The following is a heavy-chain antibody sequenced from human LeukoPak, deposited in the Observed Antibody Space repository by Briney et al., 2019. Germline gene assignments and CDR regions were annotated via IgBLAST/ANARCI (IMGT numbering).Heavy chain of an antibody. CDR3: ARGRGRGYSYGYQYFQH. V-gene: IGHV4-34*01. CDR1: GGSFSGYY. CDR2: INHSGST. Sequence: SETLSLTCAVCGGSFSGYYWSWIRQPPGKGLEWIGEINHSGSTNYNPSLKSRVTISVDTSKNQFSLKLSSVTAADTAVYYCARGRGRGYSYGYQYFQHWGQGTLVTVSS. D-gene: IGHD5-18*01. J-gene: IGHJ1*01.